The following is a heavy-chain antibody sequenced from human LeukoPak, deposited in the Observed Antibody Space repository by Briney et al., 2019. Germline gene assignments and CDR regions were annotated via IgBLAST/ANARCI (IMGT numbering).Heavy chain of an antibody. CDR2: IIPMLSIT. D-gene: IGHD3-22*01. CDR3: AKGLYYDSSGHHYISASFDI. V-gene: IGHV1-69*04. J-gene: IGHJ3*02. Sequence: ASVKVSCKASGGTFRSYAINWVRQAPGQGLEWMGRIIPMLSITNYEQKLQGRVTITADKSTNTAYMELSSLRSEDTAVYYCAKGLYYDSSGHHYISASFDIWGQGTMVSVSS. CDR1: GGTFRSYA.